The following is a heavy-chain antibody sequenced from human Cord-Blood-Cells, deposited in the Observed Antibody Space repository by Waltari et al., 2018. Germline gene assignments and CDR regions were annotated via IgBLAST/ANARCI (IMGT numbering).Heavy chain of an antibody. Sequence: QITLKESGPTLVKPTQTFTLTCTFSGFSLSTSGVGVGWIRQPPGKALEWLALIYWNNDKRYSPSLKGRLTITKDTSKNQVVLTMTNMDPVDTATYYCAHRLFCSSTSCYIAFDIWGQGTMVTVSS. CDR1: GFSLSTSGVG. CDR2: IYWNNDK. V-gene: IGHV2-5*01. J-gene: IGHJ3*02. D-gene: IGHD2-2*02. CDR3: AHRLFCSSTSCYIAFDI.